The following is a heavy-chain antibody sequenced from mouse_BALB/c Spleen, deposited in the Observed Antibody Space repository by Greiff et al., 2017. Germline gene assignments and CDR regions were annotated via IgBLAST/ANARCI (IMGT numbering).Heavy chain of an antibody. CDR2: INPDSSTI. D-gene: IGHD2-14*01. CDR1: GFDFSRYW. CDR3: ARRGYRYDWFAY. V-gene: IGHV4-1*02. J-gene: IGHJ3*01. Sequence: EVMLVESGGGLVQPGGSLKLSCAASGFDFSRYWMSWVRQAPGKGLEWIGEINPDSSTINYTPSLKDKFIISRDNAKNTLYLQMSKVRSEDTALYYCARRGYRYDWFAYWGQGTLVTVSA.